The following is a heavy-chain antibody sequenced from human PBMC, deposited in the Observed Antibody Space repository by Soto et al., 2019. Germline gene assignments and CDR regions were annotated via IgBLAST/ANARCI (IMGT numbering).Heavy chain of an antibody. D-gene: IGHD6-13*01. J-gene: IGHJ6*02. CDR3: ARTAAAGKYYYGMDV. CDR2: IYPGDSDT. Sequence: GESLKISCKGSGYSFTSYWIGWVRQMPGKGLELMGIIYPGDSDTRYSPSFQGQVTISVDKSISTAYLQWSSLKASDTAMYYCARTAAAGKYYYGMDVWGQGTTVTVSS. CDR1: GYSFTSYW. V-gene: IGHV5-51*01.